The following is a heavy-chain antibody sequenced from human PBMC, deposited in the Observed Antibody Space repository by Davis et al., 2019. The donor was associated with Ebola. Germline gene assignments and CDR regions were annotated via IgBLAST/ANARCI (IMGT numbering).Heavy chain of an antibody. D-gene: IGHD4-17*01. CDR3: ARDGDYAGMDV. Sequence: AASVKVSCQASGYTFTGYYMHWVRQAPGQGLAWMGRINPNSGGTNYTQKFQGRVTMTRETSISTAYMELGRLGSDDTAGYYCARDGDYAGMDVWGKGTTVTVSS. CDR2: INPNSGGT. CDR1: GYTFTGYY. V-gene: IGHV1-2*06. J-gene: IGHJ6*04.